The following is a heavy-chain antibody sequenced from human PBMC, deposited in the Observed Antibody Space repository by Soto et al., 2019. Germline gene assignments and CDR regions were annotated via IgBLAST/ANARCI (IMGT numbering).Heavy chain of an antibody. Sequence: ASVKVSCKASGYTFTGYYMHWVRQAPGQGLEWMGWINPNSGGTNYAQKFQGRVTMTRDTSISTAYMELSRLRSDDTAVYYCARSGMYDYYDSSGYEYYYYYGMDVWGQGTTVTVSS. D-gene: IGHD3-22*01. CDR2: INPNSGGT. CDR1: GYTFTGYY. V-gene: IGHV1-2*02. J-gene: IGHJ6*02. CDR3: ARSGMYDYYDSSGYEYYYYYGMDV.